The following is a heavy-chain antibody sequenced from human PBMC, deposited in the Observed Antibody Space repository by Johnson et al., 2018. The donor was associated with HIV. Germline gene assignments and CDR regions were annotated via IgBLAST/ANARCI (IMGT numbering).Heavy chain of an antibody. Sequence: VQVVESGGGLVQPGGSLRLSCAASGFSLSRYWMSWVRQAPGKGLEWVANIKQAGSETYYVDSVKGRFTISKDNTKNSLFLQMNSQGPDDTGVYYCAREEDGYSSVWYGSAFDVWGHGTMVTVSS. V-gene: IGHV3-7*05. J-gene: IGHJ3*01. D-gene: IGHD6-19*01. CDR3: AREEDGYSSVWYGSAFDV. CDR2: IKQAGSET. CDR1: GFSLSRYW.